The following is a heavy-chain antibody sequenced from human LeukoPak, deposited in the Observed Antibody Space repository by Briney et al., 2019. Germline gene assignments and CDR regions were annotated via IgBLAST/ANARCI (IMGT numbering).Heavy chain of an antibody. CDR1: GFTFYDYA. D-gene: IGHD4-23*01. CDR3: AKDSRYDVDGGADY. J-gene: IGHJ4*02. Sequence: GGSLRLSCAASGFTFYDYAMHWVRQAPGKGLEWVSGISWNSGNIGYADSVKGRFTISRDNAKNSLYLQMNSLRAEDTALYYCAKDSRYDVDGGADYWGLGTLVTVSS. V-gene: IGHV3-9*01. CDR2: ISWNSGNI.